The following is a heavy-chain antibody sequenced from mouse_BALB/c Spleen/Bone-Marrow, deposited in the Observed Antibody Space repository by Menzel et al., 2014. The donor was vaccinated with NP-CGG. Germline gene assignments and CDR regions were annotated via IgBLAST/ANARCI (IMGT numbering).Heavy chain of an antibody. D-gene: IGHD2-10*02. CDR2: ISNGGGST. CDR3: ARRVWSRGGDY. Sequence: EVKLVESGGGLVQPGGSLKLPCAASGFTFSSYTMSWVRRTPEKRLEWVAYISNGGGSTYYPDTVKGRFTISRDNAKNTLYLQMSSLKSEDTAMYYCARRVWSRGGDYWGQGTSVTVSS. CDR1: GFTFSSYT. V-gene: IGHV5-12-2*01. J-gene: IGHJ4*01.